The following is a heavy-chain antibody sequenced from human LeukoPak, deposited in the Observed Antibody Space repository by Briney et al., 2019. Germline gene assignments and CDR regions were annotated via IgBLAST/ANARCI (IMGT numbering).Heavy chain of an antibody. CDR3: ARDRGNSSSSGGGSFDY. CDR1: GGSFSGYY. D-gene: IGHD6-6*01. CDR2: INHSGST. J-gene: IGHJ4*02. Sequence: SETLSLTCAVYGGSFSGYYWSWIRQPPGKGLEWIGEINHSGSTNYNPSLKSRVTISVDTSKNQFSLKLSSVTAADTAVYYCARDRGNSSSSGGGSFDYWGQGTLVTVSS. V-gene: IGHV4-34*01.